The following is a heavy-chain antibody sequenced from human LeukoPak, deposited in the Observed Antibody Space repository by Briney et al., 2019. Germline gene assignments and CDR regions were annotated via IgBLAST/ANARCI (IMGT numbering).Heavy chain of an antibody. D-gene: IGHD6-13*01. CDR2: ISSSSSTI. CDR1: GFTCSNYS. CDR3: ARDCSSWLNWFDP. Sequence: QPGWPLRLYGAASGFTCSNYSMNWVRQAPGKGLEWVSYISSSSSTIYYADSVKGRFTISRDNAKNSLYLQMNSLRDEDTAVYYCARDCSSWLNWFDPWGQGTLVTVSS. V-gene: IGHV3-48*02. J-gene: IGHJ5*02.